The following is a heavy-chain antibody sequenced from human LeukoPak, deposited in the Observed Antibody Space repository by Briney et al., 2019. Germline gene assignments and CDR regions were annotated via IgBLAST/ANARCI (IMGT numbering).Heavy chain of an antibody. V-gene: IGHV3-30*18. J-gene: IGHJ5*02. CDR3: AKDHRIAAAAPNWFDP. CDR1: GFTFSSYG. D-gene: IGHD6-13*01. Sequence: GGSLRLSCAASGFTFSSYGMHWVRQAPGKGLEGVAVISYDGSNKYYADSVKGRFTISRDNSKNTLYLQMNSLRAEDTAVYYCAKDHRIAAAAPNWFDPWGQGTLVTVSS. CDR2: ISYDGSNK.